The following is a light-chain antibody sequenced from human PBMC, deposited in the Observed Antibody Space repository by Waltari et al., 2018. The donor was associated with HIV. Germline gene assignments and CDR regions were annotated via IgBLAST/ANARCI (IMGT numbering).Light chain of an antibody. CDR1: SSNIGSNT. J-gene: IGLJ1*01. CDR2: SNN. Sequence: QSVLTQPPSASGTPGQRVTIPCSGRSSNIGSNTVNWYQQLPGTAPKLLIYSNNQRPSGVPDRFSGSKSGTSASLAISGLQSEDEADYYCAAWDDSLNGPVFGTGTKVTVL. CDR3: AAWDDSLNGPV. V-gene: IGLV1-44*01.